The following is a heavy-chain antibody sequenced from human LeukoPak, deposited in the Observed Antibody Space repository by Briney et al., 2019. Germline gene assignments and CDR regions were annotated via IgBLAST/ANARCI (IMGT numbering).Heavy chain of an antibody. J-gene: IGHJ6*02. V-gene: IGHV1-69*13. D-gene: IGHD3-9*01. CDR3: AKDCCPQLRYFDWFHGDDSSYGMDV. CDR1: GGALSSYD. Sequence: SVKVSCKTSGGALSSYDISWLRQAPGQGLEWMGGITPIFGTANYAQKFQGRVTITAVESMSTAYMELSSLRSEDTAVYYCAKDCCPQLRYFDWFHGDDSSYGMDVWGQGTTVTVSS. CDR2: ITPIFGTA.